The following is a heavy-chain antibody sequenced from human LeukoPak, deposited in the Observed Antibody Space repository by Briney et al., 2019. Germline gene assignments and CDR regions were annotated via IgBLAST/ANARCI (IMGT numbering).Heavy chain of an antibody. CDR3: AKDYGGYDTTFDY. Sequence: GGSLRLSCAASGFTFSSYAMSWVRQAPGKGLEWVSAISGSGGSTYYADSVKGRFTISRDNSKNTLYLQMNSLRAEDTAVYYCAKDYGGYDTTFDYWGXXTLVTVSX. CDR1: GFTFSSYA. D-gene: IGHD5-12*01. J-gene: IGHJ4*01. V-gene: IGHV3-23*01. CDR2: ISGSGGST.